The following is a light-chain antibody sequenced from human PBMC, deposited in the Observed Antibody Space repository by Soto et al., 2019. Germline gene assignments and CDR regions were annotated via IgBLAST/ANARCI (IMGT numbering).Light chain of an antibody. J-gene: IGKJ1*01. CDR2: DAS. CDR1: QSVGSY. Sequence: EIVLTQSAATLSLSPGERATLSCRASQSVGSYLAWYQQKPGQAPRLLIYDASTRATGIPARFSGSGSGTDFTLTISSLESEDSAVYHCQQRSNWPSITFGQGTKVDIK. V-gene: IGKV3-11*01. CDR3: QQRSNWPSIT.